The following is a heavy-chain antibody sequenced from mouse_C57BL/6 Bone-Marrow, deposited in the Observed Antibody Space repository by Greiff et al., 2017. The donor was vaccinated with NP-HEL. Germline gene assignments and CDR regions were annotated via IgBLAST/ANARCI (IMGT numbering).Heavy chain of an antibody. CDR1: GYTFTDYE. Sequence: QVQLKQSGAELVRPGASVTLSCKASGYTFTDYEMHWVKQTPVHGLEWIGAIDPETGGTAYNQKFKGKAILTADKSSSTAYMELRSLTSEDSAVYYCTRVRDGSLFDYWGQGTTLTVSS. CDR2: IDPETGGT. D-gene: IGHD1-1*01. V-gene: IGHV1-15*01. J-gene: IGHJ2*01. CDR3: TRVRDGSLFDY.